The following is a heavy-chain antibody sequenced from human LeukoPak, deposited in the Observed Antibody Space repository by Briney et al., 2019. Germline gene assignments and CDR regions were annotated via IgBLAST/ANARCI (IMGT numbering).Heavy chain of an antibody. D-gene: IGHD1-1*01. Sequence: GGSLRLSCAASGFTFSSYGMHWVRQAPGKGLEWVAVISYDGSNKYYADSVRGRFTISRDNSKNTLYLQMNSLRAEDTAVYYCAKDLEGGYGMDVWGQGTTVTVSS. CDR2: ISYDGSNK. J-gene: IGHJ6*02. CDR1: GFTFSSYG. CDR3: AKDLEGGYGMDV. V-gene: IGHV3-30*18.